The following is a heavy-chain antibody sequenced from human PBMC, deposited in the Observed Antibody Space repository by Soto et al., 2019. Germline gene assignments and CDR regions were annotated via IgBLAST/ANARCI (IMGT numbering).Heavy chain of an antibody. CDR3: ARHVYAFDI. CDR1: GGSIXSYY. V-gene: IGHV4-59*08. Sequence: PSETLSLTCTFSGGSIXSYYWSWIRQPPGKGLEWIGYIYYSGSTNYNPSPKSRVTISVDTSKNQFSLKLSSVTAADTAVYYCARHVYAFDIWGQGTMVTVSS. J-gene: IGHJ3*02. D-gene: IGHD2-8*01. CDR2: IYYSGST.